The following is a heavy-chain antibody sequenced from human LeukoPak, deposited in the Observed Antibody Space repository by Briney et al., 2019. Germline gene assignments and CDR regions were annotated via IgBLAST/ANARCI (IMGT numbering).Heavy chain of an antibody. CDR3: ARSSYYYDSGSYFD. V-gene: IGHV4-34*01. J-gene: IGHJ4*02. CDR2: INHSGST. CDR1: GGSFSGYY. Sequence: SETLSLTCAVYGGSFSGYYWSWIRQPPGKGLEWIGEINHSGSTNYNPSLKSRVTISVDTSKNQFSLKLSSVTAADTAVYYCARSSYYYDSGSYFDWGQGTLVTVSS. D-gene: IGHD3-10*01.